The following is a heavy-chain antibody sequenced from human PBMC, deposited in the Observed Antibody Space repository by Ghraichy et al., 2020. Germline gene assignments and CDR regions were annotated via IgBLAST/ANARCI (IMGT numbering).Heavy chain of an antibody. J-gene: IGHJ6*03. Sequence: GGSLRLSCAASGFTFSSYAMSWVRQAPGKGLEWVSAISGSGGSTYYADSVKGRFTISRDNSKNTLYLQMNSLRAEDTAVYYCRVDCSSTSCYYYYYMDVWGKGTTVTVSS. CDR3: RVDCSSTSCYYYYYMDV. CDR1: GFTFSSYA. V-gene: IGHV3-23*01. D-gene: IGHD2-2*01. CDR2: ISGSGGST.